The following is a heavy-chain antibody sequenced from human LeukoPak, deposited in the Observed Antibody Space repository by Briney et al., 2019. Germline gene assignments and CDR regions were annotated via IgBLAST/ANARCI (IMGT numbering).Heavy chain of an antibody. J-gene: IGHJ4*02. V-gene: IGHV1-18*01. CDR1: GYTFTSYG. Sequence: ASVKVSCKASGYTFTSYGISWVRQAPGHGLEWMGWISAYNGNTNYAQKLQGRVTMTTDASTSTAYMELRSLRSDDTAVYYCARDTAILRFLEWLSPFFDYWGQGTLVTVSS. CDR3: ARDTAILRFLEWLSPFFDY. CDR2: ISAYNGNT. D-gene: IGHD3-3*01.